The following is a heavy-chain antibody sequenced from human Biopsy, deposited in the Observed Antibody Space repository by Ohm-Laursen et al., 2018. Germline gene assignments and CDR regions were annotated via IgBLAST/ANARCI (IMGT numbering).Heavy chain of an antibody. V-gene: IGHV3-53*01. CDR1: GFTVYNNY. CDR2: IYSGGDT. CDR3: ATGPVQMVYANLRGEFAS. Sequence: SLRLSCAASGFTVYNNYMTWVRQAPGKGLEWVSLIYSGGDTRYADSVKGRLTISRDSSTNTLYLQMNGLRADDTAVYYCATGPVQMVYANLRGEFASWGQGALVTVSS. J-gene: IGHJ5*02. D-gene: IGHD2-8*01.